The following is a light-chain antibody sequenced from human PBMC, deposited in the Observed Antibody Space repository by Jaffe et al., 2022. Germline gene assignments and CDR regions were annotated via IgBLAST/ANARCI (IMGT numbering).Light chain of an antibody. Sequence: YELTQPPSVSVAPGQTANITCSGDRLTRQYICWYKKGPAGQSPVLVIYHDDERAPGIPERFSASKSGKTATLTISATQTMDDGDYYCQAWGASADGVFGGGTTVTVL. CDR1: RLTRQY. CDR3: QAWGASADGV. V-gene: IGLV3-1*01. CDR2: HDD. J-gene: IGLJ1*01.